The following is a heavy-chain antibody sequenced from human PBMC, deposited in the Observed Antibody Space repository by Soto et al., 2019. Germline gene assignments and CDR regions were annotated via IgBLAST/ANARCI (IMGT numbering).Heavy chain of an antibody. J-gene: IGHJ6*02. D-gene: IGHD1-26*01. CDR3: ATYSGNYERYGVYYGMDV. Sequence: PGGSLRLSCAASGFTVSSNYMSWVRQAPGKGLEGVSSISGSGGSTYYADSVKGRFTISRDNSKNTLYLQMNSLRAEDTAVYYCATYSGNYERYGVYYGMDVWGQGTTVTVSS. CDR1: GFTVSSNY. CDR2: ISGSGGST. V-gene: IGHV3-23*01.